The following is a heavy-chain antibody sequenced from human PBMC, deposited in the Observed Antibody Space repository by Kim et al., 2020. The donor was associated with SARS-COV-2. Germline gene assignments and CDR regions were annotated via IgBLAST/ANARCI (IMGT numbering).Heavy chain of an antibody. V-gene: IGHV4-59*01. Sequence: SLKSRVTISVDTSKNQFSLKLSSVTAADTAVYYCAREWNSSGWYRSAFDIWGQGTMVTVSS. D-gene: IGHD6-19*01. J-gene: IGHJ3*02. CDR3: AREWNSSGWYRSAFDI.